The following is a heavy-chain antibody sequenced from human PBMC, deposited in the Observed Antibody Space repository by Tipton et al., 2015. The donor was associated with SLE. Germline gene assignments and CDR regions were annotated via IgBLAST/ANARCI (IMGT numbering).Heavy chain of an antibody. D-gene: IGHD1-26*01. CDR2: ISYDGSNK. V-gene: IGHV3-30*04. Sequence: SLRLSCAASGFTVSSYAMHWVRQAPGKGLEWVAVISYDGSNKYYADAEKGRFTISRENTKNTQYLQRNSLRAEDTAVYYGAGSLASYGMAVGAQGTPVTVSS. J-gene: IGHJ6*02. CDR1: GFTVSSYA. CDR3: AGSLASYGMAV.